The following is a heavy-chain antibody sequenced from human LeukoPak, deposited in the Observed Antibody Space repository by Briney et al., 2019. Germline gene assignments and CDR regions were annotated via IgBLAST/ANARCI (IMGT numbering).Heavy chain of an antibody. CDR1: GYTFTSYG. V-gene: IGHV1-18*01. CDR3: ARQFPYPYSSSWYLDY. Sequence: ASVKVSCKASGYTFTSYGISWVRQAPGQGLEWMGWISAYNGNTNYAQKLQGRVTMTTDTSTSTAYMELRSLRSDDTAVYYCARQFPYPYSSSWYLDYWGQGTLVTVSS. J-gene: IGHJ4*02. CDR2: ISAYNGNT. D-gene: IGHD6-13*01.